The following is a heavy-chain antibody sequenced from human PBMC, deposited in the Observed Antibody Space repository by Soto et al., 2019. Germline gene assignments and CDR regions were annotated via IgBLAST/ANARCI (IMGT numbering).Heavy chain of an antibody. D-gene: IGHD3-16*01. CDR2: IKEDGSEI. J-gene: IGHJ4*02. CDR1: GFNVMSYW. Sequence: RLSCAVSGFNVMSYWMSWVRQAPGKGLEWVASIKEDGSEIYYLHSVRGRFSISRDSAGNALHLTMNYLSAEGTGVYFCARDIGFDYVNWGQGALVTVSS. CDR3: ARDIGFDYVN. V-gene: IGHV3-7*01.